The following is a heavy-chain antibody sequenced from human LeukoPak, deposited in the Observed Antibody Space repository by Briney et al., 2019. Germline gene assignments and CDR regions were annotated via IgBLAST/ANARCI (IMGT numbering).Heavy chain of an antibody. Sequence: SETLSLTCTVSGGSISSSSYYWGWIRQPPGKGLEWIGSIYYSGSTYYNPSLKSRATISVDTSKNQFSLKLSSVTAADTAVYYCAGQYYYDSSGYQFFDYWGQGTLVTVSS. CDR3: AGQYYYDSSGYQFFDY. J-gene: IGHJ4*02. CDR2: IYYSGST. CDR1: GGSISSSSYY. V-gene: IGHV4-39*01. D-gene: IGHD3-22*01.